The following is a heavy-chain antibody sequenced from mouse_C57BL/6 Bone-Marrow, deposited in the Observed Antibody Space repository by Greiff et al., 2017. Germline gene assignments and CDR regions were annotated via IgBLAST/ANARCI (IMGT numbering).Heavy chain of an antibody. CDR1: GYTFTSYW. Sequence: QVQLQQPGAELVKPGASVKMSCKASGYTFTSYWMTWVKQRPGQGLEWIGDIYPGSGSTNYNEKFKSKATLTVDTSSSTAYMQLSSLTSEDAAVYYYAGNDGYLAWFAYWGQGTLVTVSA. D-gene: IGHD2-3*01. J-gene: IGHJ3*01. CDR2: IYPGSGST. V-gene: IGHV1-55*01. CDR3: AGNDGYLAWFAY.